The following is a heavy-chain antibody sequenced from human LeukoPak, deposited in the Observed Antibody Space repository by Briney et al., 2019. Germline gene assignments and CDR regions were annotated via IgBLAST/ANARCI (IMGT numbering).Heavy chain of an antibody. D-gene: IGHD3-10*01. CDR3: ATRPITMVRGVIVY. J-gene: IGHJ4*02. CDR2: ISSSSSYI. Sequence: GGSLRLSCAASGFTFTNYAMNWVRQAPGKGLEWVSSISSSSSYIYYADSVKGRFTISRDNAKNSLYLQMNSLRAEDTAVYYCATRPITMVRGVIVYWGQGTLVTVSS. CDR1: GFTFTNYA. V-gene: IGHV3-21*01.